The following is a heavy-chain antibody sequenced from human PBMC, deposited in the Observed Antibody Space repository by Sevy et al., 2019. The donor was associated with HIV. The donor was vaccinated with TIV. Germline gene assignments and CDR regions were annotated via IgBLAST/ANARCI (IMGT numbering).Heavy chain of an antibody. CDR1: GDTFSTYG. V-gene: IGHV1-69*13. D-gene: IGHD7-27*01. CDR2: IIPIFGTP. J-gene: IGHJ3*02. CDR3: AREGGVATTGDHDAFDI. Sequence: ASVKVSCKASGDTFSTYGLSWVRQAPGQGLEWMGGIIPIFGTPNYAQKFQGRVTITADESASTAYMELSSLRSEDMALYYCAREGGVATTGDHDAFDIRGHGTLVTVSS.